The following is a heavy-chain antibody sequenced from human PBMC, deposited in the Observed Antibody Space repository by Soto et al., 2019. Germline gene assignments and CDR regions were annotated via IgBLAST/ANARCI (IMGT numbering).Heavy chain of an antibody. Sequence: SVKVSCKASGGTFSSYAISWVRQAPGQGLEWMGGIIPIFGTANYAQKFQGRVTITADESTSTAYMELSSLRSEDTAVYYCARVGHRDGFLFDYCGQGTLVIVSS. J-gene: IGHJ4*02. CDR3: ARVGHRDGFLFDY. CDR2: IIPIFGTA. CDR1: GGTFSSYA. V-gene: IGHV1-69*13. D-gene: IGHD3-16*01.